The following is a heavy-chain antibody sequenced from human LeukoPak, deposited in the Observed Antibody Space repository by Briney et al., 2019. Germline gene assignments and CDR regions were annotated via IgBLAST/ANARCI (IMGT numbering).Heavy chain of an antibody. CDR1: GVSISSSSYH. J-gene: IGHJ4*02. CDR3: ARQVLHTAMDY. V-gene: IGHV4-39*01. CDR2: IYDNGST. D-gene: IGHD5-18*01. Sequence: SETLSLTCTVSGVSISSSSYHWDWIRQPPGKGLEWIGSIYDNGSTYYSPSLKSRVTISVDTSKNQFSLRLNSVTAADTAVYYCARQVLHTAMDYWGQGTLVSVSS.